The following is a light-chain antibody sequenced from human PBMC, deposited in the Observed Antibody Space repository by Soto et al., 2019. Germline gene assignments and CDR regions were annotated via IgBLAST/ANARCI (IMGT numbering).Light chain of an antibody. CDR2: DAS. CDR1: QSTSTN. J-gene: IGKJ5*01. CDR3: QQRSNWPFIT. V-gene: IGKV3-11*01. Sequence: EIVLKQSPASLSLSPLEIASLSCMASQSTSTNLAWYQQKPGQAPRLLIYDASNRATGIPARFSGSGSGTDFTLTIGSLEPEDFAVYYCQQRSNWPFITFGQGTRLEIK.